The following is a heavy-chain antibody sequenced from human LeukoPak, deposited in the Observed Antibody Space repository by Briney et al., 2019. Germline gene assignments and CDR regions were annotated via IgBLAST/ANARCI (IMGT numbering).Heavy chain of an antibody. Sequence: PGGPLRLSCAASGFTVSSNYMSWVRQAPGKGLEWVSVIYSGGSTYYADSVKGRFTISRDNSRNTLYLQMNSLRPEDTAVYYCARGKDDYDFWNGYNYWGQGTLVTVSS. J-gene: IGHJ4*02. D-gene: IGHD3-3*01. V-gene: IGHV3-53*01. CDR2: IYSGGST. CDR3: ARGKDDYDFWNGYNY. CDR1: GFTVSSNY.